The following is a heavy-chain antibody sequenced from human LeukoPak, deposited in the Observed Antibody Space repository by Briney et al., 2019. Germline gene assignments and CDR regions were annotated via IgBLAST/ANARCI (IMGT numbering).Heavy chain of an antibody. J-gene: IGHJ4*02. CDR1: GFTFNSYG. Sequence: GGSLRLSCATSGFTFNSYGMNWVRQAPGKGLEWVAFVRSDGGSEYYADSVKGRFSISRDNSKNTLYLQMSSLRAEDTAVYYCARNWGSFDYWGQGTLVTVSS. D-gene: IGHD7-27*01. CDR2: VRSDGGSE. V-gene: IGHV3-30*02. CDR3: ARNWGSFDY.